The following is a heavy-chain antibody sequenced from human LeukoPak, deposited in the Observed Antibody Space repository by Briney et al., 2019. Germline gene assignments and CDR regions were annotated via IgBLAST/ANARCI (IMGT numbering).Heavy chain of an antibody. V-gene: IGHV4-31*03. CDR2: IYYSGST. J-gene: IGHJ4*02. CDR3: AGSSYYYDSGGYYFEY. Sequence: PSETLSLTCTVSGGSISSGGYYWSWIRQHPGKGLEWIGYIYYSGSTYYTPSLKSRVTISVDTSKNQFYLKLSSVTAADTAVYYCAGSSYYYDSGGYYFEYWGQGTLVTVSS. CDR1: GGSISSGGYY. D-gene: IGHD3-22*01.